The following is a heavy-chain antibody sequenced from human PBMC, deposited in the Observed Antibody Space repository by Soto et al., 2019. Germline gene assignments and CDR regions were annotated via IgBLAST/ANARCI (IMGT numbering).Heavy chain of an antibody. Sequence: QVQLVQSGAEVKKPGSSVKVSCKASGGTFSSYTISWVRQAPGQGLEWMGRIIPILGIANYAQKFQGRVTITADKSPSTAYMELSSLRSEDTAVFYCARDSAYGDSGTFDYWGQGTLVTVSS. CDR2: IIPILGIA. V-gene: IGHV1-69*08. D-gene: IGHD4-17*01. CDR3: ARDSAYGDSGTFDY. J-gene: IGHJ4*02. CDR1: GGTFSSYT.